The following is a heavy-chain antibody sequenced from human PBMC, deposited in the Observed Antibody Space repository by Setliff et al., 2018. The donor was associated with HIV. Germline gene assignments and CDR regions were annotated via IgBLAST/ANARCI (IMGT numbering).Heavy chain of an antibody. Sequence: ASVKVSCKASGYSLTSHSINWVRQAPGQGLEWMGYINTNTGNPTYAQGFTGRFVFSVDTPVSTAYLQIFSLKTEDTAVYYCTRDHTPPPNYDFWSGQIDLRNIFYYMDVWGTGARSPSP. V-gene: IGHV7-4-1*01. D-gene: IGHD3-3*01. CDR3: TRDHTPPPNYDFWSGQIDLRNIFYYMDV. CDR1: GYSLTSHS. CDR2: INTNTGNP. J-gene: IGHJ6*03.